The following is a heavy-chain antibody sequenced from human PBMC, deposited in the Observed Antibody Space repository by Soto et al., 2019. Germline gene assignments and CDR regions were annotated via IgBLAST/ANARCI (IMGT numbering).Heavy chain of an antibody. J-gene: IGHJ5*02. Sequence: ASVKVSCKASGYAFTSYYMHWVRQAPGQGLEWMGIINPSGGSTSYAQKFQGRVTTTRDTSTSTVYMELSSLRSEDTAVYYCARDGVGSITIFGVDTPAWFDPWGQGTLVTVSS. D-gene: IGHD3-3*01. CDR2: INPSGGST. V-gene: IGHV1-46*01. CDR1: GYAFTSYY. CDR3: ARDGVGSITIFGVDTPAWFDP.